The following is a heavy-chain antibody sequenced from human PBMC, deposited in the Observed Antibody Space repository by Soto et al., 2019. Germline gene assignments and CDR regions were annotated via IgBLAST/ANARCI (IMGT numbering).Heavy chain of an antibody. CDR2: IYHSGST. D-gene: IGHD2-8*01. CDR3: ARVNGADRGGFDY. Sequence: PSETLSLTCAVSGGSISSGGYSWSWIRQPPGKGLEWIGYIYHSGSTYYNPSLKSRVTISVDRSKNQFSLKLSSVTAADTAVYYCARVNGADRGGFDYWGQGTLVTVSS. CDR1: GGSISSGGYS. J-gene: IGHJ4*02. V-gene: IGHV4-30-2*01.